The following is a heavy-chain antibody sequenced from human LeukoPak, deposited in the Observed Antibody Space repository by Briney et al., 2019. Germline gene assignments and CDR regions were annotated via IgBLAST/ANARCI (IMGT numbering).Heavy chain of an antibody. J-gene: IGHJ4*02. CDR1: GFSLSTSGMR. CDR3: ARRTSSSFYFDY. Sequence: ESGPALVKPTQTLTLTCTFSGFSLSTSGMRVSWIRQPPGKALEWLARIDWDDDKFYSTSLKTRLTISKDTFKNQVVLTMTNMDPVDTAIYYCARRTSSSFYFDYWGQGTLVTVSS. CDR2: IDWDDDK. V-gene: IGHV2-70*04. D-gene: IGHD6-6*01.